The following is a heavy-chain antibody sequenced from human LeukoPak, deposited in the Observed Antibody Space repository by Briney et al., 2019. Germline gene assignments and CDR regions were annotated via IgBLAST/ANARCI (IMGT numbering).Heavy chain of an antibody. CDR2: ISSSGGTI. D-gene: IGHD4-17*01. CDR1: GFTFSSYE. V-gene: IGHV3-48*03. CDR3: ARAYGDSYYFDY. Sequence: GGSLRLSCAASGFTFSSYEMNWVRQAPGKGLEWVSYISSSGGTIYYADSVKGRFTISRDNAKNSLYLQMNSLRAEDTAVYYCARAYGDSYYFDYWGQGTLVTVSS. J-gene: IGHJ4*02.